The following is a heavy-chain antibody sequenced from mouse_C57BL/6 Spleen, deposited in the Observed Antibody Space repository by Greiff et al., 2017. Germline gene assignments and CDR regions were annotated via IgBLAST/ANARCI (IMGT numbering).Heavy chain of an antibody. CDR2: IYPSASKT. CDR1: GYTFTSYW. V-gene: IGHV1-52*01. Sequence: QVQLQQPGAELVRPGSSVQLSCKASGYTFTSYWMHWVQQRPIQGLEWIGNIYPSASKTHYNQKFKDKATLTVDKSSSTAYMQISSLTSEDSAVYYCASVRGRYDLGYWGQVTTLTVSS. D-gene: IGHD2-3*01. CDR3: ASVRGRYDLGY. J-gene: IGHJ2*01.